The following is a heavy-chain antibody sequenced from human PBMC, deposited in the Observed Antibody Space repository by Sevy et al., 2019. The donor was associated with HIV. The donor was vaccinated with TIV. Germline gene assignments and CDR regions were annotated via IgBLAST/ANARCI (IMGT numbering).Heavy chain of an antibody. CDR1: GFTFSGSA. CDR2: IRSKGNSYAT. V-gene: IGHV3-73*01. CDR3: TRGGARDSSSWYDYFDY. J-gene: IGHJ4*02. Sequence: GGSLRLSCAASGFTFSGSAMQWVRQASGKGLEWVGRIRSKGNSYATAYAASGKGRFTISRDDSKNTVYLQRNSLKTEDTAVYYCTRGGARDSSSWYDYFDYWGQGTLVTVSS. D-gene: IGHD6-13*01.